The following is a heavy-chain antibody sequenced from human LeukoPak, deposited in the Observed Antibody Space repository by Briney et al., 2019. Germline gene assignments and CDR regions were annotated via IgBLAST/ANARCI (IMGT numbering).Heavy chain of an antibody. D-gene: IGHD6-13*01. V-gene: IGHV4-59*08. CDR2: IYYSGST. Sequence: NASETLSLTCTVSGGSISSYYWSWVRHPPGKGLEWIGYIYYSGSTNYNPSLKSRVTISVDRSKSQFSLKVSSVTAADTAVYYCARHIAAAGRFDYWGQGTLVTVSS. J-gene: IGHJ4*02. CDR1: GGSISSYY. CDR3: ARHIAAAGRFDY.